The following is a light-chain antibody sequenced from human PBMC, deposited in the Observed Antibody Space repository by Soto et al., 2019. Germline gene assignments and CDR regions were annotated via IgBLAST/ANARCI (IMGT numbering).Light chain of an antibody. V-gene: IGLV2-8*01. J-gene: IGLJ1*01. CDR3: SSYAGSNNLYV. Sequence: QSVLTQPPSASGSPGQSVTISCTGTSSDVGGYNYVSWYQQHPGKAPKLMIYEVSKRPSGVPDRFSGSKSGNTASLSVSGLQAEDEADYYCSSYAGSNNLYVFGTGTKVAVI. CDR1: SSDVGGYNY. CDR2: EVS.